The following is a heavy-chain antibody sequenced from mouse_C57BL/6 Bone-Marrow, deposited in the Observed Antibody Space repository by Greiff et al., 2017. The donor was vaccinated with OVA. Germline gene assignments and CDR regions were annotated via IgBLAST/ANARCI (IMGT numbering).Heavy chain of an antibody. CDR3: TTSYYDYASWFAY. J-gene: IGHJ3*01. CDR1: GFNIKDDY. CDR2: IDPENGDP. Sequence: EVKLQQSGAELVRPGASVKLSCTASGFNIKDDYMHWVKQRPEQGMEWIGWIDPENGDPEYASKFQGKATITADTSSNTAYLQLSSLTSEDTAVYYCTTSYYDYASWFAYWGQGTLVTVSA. D-gene: IGHD2-4*01. V-gene: IGHV14-4*01.